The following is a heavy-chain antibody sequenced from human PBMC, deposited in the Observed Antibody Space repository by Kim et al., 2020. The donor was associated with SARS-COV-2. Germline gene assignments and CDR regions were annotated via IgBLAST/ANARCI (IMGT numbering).Heavy chain of an antibody. V-gene: IGHV1-24*01. Sequence: ASVKVSCKVSGYTLTELSMHWVRQAPGKGLEWMGGFDPEDGETIYAQKFQGRVTMTEDTSTDTAYMELSSLRSEDTAVYYCATDGSGLRQGVTGKEAYYFDYWGQGTLVTVSS. CDR2: FDPEDGET. CDR1: GYTLTELS. J-gene: IGHJ4*02. D-gene: IGHD5-12*01. CDR3: ATDGSGLRQGVTGKEAYYFDY.